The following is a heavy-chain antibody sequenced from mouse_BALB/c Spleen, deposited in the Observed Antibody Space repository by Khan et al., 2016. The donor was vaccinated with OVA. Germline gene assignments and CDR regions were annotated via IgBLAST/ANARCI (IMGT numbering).Heavy chain of an antibody. D-gene: IGHD1-1*02. CDR3: TSDLPMDH. CDR2: IYPSDSYT. Sequence: VHLQQPGAELVRPGSSVKLSCKASGYTFTTYWINWVKQRPGQGIEWIGNIYPSDSYTNYNQKFKDKATLTVDKSSSTAYMHLSSPTSEDSAVYYCTSDLPMDHWRQGTTLTVSS. CDR1: GYTFTTYW. J-gene: IGHJ2*01. V-gene: IGHV1-69*02.